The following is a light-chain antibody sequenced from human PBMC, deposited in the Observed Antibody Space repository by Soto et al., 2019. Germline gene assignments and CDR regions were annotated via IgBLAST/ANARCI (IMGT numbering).Light chain of an antibody. CDR2: DSS. CDR1: YDISSS. Sequence: DIQLTQSPSFLSASVEDRVTISCRASYDISSSLAWYQQEPGKPPKLLLYDSSTLQTGVPSRFTGSGSGRKFTLTISGLQFGDFATYYYQQSYSIPRLTFGPGTRVEIK. CDR3: QQSYSIPRLT. V-gene: IGKV1-9*01. J-gene: IGKJ3*01.